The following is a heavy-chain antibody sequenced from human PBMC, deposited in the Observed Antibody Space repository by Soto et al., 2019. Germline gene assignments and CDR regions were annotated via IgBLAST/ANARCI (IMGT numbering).Heavy chain of an antibody. Sequence: ASVKVSCKASGYTFTGYYMHWVRQAPGQGLERMGRINPNSGGTNYAQKFQGRVTMTRDTSISTAYMELSRLRSDDTAVYYCARDPFGYCSSTSCRGAYYFDYWGQGTLVTVSS. CDR1: GYTFTGYY. V-gene: IGHV1-2*06. CDR3: ARDPFGYCSSTSCRGAYYFDY. D-gene: IGHD2-2*03. CDR2: INPNSGGT. J-gene: IGHJ4*02.